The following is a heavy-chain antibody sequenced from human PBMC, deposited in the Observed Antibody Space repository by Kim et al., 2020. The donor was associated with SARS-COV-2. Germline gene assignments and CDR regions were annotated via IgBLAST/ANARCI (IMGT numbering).Heavy chain of an antibody. J-gene: IGHJ5*02. CDR3: ARIAVAGGRGWFDP. V-gene: IGHV4-39*01. CDR2: IYYSGST. Sequence: SETLSLTCTVSGGSISSSSYYWGWIRQPPGKGLEWIGSIYYSGSTYYNPSLKSRVTISVDTSKNQFSLKLSSVTAADTAVYYCARIAVAGGRGWFDPWGQGTLVTVSS. D-gene: IGHD6-19*01. CDR1: GGSISSSSYY.